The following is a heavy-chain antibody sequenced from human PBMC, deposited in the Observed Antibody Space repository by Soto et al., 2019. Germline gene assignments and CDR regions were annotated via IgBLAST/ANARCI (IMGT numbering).Heavy chain of an antibody. J-gene: IGHJ4*02. CDR1: GGSISSGGYY. D-gene: IGHD3-22*01. V-gene: IGHV4-31*03. CDR2: IYYSGST. Sequence: SETLSLTCTVSGGSISSGGYYWSWIRQHPGKGMEWIGYIYYSGSTYYNPSLKSRVTISVDTSKNQFSLKLSSVTAADTAVYYCAKSPGMYYYDSSGYYHYDYWGQGTLVTVSS. CDR3: AKSPGMYYYDSSGYYHYDY.